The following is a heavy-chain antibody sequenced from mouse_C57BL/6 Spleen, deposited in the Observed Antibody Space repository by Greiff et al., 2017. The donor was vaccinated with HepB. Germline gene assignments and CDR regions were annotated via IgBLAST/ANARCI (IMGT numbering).Heavy chain of an antibody. CDR3: ARSSYDYDGGAWFAY. Sequence: QVQLKQPGTELVKPGASVKLSCKASGYTFTSYWMHWVKQRPGQGLEWIGNINPSNGGTNYNEKFKSKATLTVDKSSSTAYMQLSSLTSEDSAVYYCARSSYDYDGGAWFAYWGQGTLVTVSA. CDR1: GYTFTSYW. D-gene: IGHD2-4*01. V-gene: IGHV1-53*01. J-gene: IGHJ3*01. CDR2: INPSNGGT.